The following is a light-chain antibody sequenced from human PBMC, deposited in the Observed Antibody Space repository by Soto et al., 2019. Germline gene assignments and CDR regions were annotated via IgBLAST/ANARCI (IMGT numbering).Light chain of an antibody. J-gene: IGKJ5*01. V-gene: IGKV3-15*01. Sequence: EIVMTQSPATLSVSPGDRAPLSCRASQSVSSSLAWYQQHPGQAPRLLILGASTRATGIPARFSGSGSGTEFTLSISSLQSEDFAVYFCKQYKEWPPFTFGQGTRLEIK. CDR1: QSVSSS. CDR3: KQYKEWPPFT. CDR2: GAS.